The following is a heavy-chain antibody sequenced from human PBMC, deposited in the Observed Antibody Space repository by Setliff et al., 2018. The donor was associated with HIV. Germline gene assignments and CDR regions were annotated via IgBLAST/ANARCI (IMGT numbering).Heavy chain of an antibody. J-gene: IGHJ4*01. CDR2: ISTYSGKT. Sequence: ASVKVSCKASGYNFITFGINWVRQAPGQGLEWMGRISTYSGKTDYAEKFQGRLTMTMDTSTRTVFMELRSLTLDDTSVYYCARGSATIIVVAASLDIWGQGTLVTVSS. CDR3: ARGSATIIVVAASLDI. CDR1: GYNFITFG. D-gene: IGHD6-19*01. V-gene: IGHV1-18*01.